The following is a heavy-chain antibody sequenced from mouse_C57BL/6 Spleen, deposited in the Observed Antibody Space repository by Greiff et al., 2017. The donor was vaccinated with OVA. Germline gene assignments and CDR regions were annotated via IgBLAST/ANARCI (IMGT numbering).Heavy chain of an antibody. J-gene: IGHJ2*01. CDR3: ARMRRDITTVWDYFDY. V-gene: IGHV1-72*01. CDR2: IDPNRGGT. D-gene: IGHD1-1*01. Sequence: VQLQQPGAELVKPGASVKLSCKASGYTFTSYWMHWVKQRPGRGLEWIGRIDPNRGGTKYNEKFKSKATLTVDKPSSTAYMQLSSLTSEDSAFYYCARMRRDITTVWDYFDYWGQGTTLTVSS. CDR1: GYTFTSYW.